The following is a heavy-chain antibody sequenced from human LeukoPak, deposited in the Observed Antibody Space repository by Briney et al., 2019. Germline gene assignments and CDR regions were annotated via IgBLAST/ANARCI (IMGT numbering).Heavy chain of an antibody. CDR2: IYYTGST. Sequence: SETLSLTCTVSGGSTSIYYWSWIRLPPGKGLGWIGYIYYTGSTYYNPSLKSRVTISLDTSKNQFSLKLSSVNAADAAVYYCARAGYSYGTGYYFDYWGQGTLVTVAS. CDR1: GGSTSIYY. CDR3: ARAGYSYGTGYYFDY. D-gene: IGHD5-18*01. V-gene: IGHV4-59*01. J-gene: IGHJ4*02.